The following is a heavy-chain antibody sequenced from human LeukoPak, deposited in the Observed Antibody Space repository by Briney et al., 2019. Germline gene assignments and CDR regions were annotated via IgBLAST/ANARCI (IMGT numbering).Heavy chain of an antibody. Sequence: GGSLRLSCAASGFTFSNAWMSWVRQAPGKGLEWVGRIKSKTDGGTTDYAAPVKGRFTISRDDSKNTLYLQMNSLKTEDTAVYYCTHRSIVATMSTTVTRIDWGQGTLVTVSS. CDR2: IKSKTDGGTT. CDR1: GFTFSNAW. J-gene: IGHJ4*02. CDR3: THRSIVATMSTTVTRID. D-gene: IGHD4-17*01. V-gene: IGHV3-15*01.